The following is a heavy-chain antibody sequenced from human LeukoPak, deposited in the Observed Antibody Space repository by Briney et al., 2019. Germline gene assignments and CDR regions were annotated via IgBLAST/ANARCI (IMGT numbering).Heavy chain of an antibody. J-gene: IGHJ6*02. D-gene: IGHD3-3*01. CDR2: IGSSSSYI. Sequence: GGPLRLSCAASGYTFSRYSMNWVRQAPGKGLEWVSYIGSSSSYIYDADSVKGRFTISRDNAKNSLYLQMNSLRAEDTAVYYCARDGITIFGVYYGMDVWGQGTTVTVSS. CDR3: ARDGITIFGVYYGMDV. V-gene: IGHV3-21*01. CDR1: GYTFSRYS.